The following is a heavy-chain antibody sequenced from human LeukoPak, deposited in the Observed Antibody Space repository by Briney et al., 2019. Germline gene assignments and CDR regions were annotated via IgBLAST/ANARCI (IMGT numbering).Heavy chain of an antibody. CDR2: IYYSGST. CDR3: ARVRGLVVAATWEYYYYYMDV. V-gene: IGHV4-39*07. Sequence: PSETLSLTCTVSGGSISSSSYYWGWIRQPPGKGLEWIGSIYYSGSTYYNPSLKSRVTISVDTSKNQFSLKLSSVTAADTAVYYCARVRGLVVAATWEYYYYYMDVWGKGTTVTVSS. CDR1: GGSISSSSYY. J-gene: IGHJ6*03. D-gene: IGHD2-15*01.